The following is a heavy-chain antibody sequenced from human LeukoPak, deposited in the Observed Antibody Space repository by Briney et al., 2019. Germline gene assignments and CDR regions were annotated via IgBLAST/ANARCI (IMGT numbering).Heavy chain of an antibody. V-gene: IGHV1-69*04. CDR1: GGTFSSYA. J-gene: IGHJ5*02. CDR2: IIPILGIA. CDR3: ASGEYGDSWFDP. D-gene: IGHD4-17*01. Sequence: SVKVSCKASGGTFSSYAISWVRQAPGQGLEWMGRIIPILGIANYAQKFQGRVTITADKSTSTAYMELSSLRSEDTAVYYCASGEYGDSWFDPWGQGTLVTVSS.